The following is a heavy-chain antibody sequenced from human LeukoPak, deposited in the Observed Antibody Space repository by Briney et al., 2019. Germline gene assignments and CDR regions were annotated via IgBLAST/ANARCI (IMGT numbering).Heavy chain of an antibody. D-gene: IGHD6-19*01. J-gene: IGHJ6*02. CDR3: AGYSSGWNYGMDV. CDR2: ISGSGGST. Sequence: GGSLRLSCEASGFTFSSYAMSWVRQAPGKGLEWVSAISGSGGSTYYADSVKGRFTISRDNSKNTLYLQMNSLRAEDTAVYYCAGYSSGWNYGMDVWGQGTTVTVSS. CDR1: GFTFSSYA. V-gene: IGHV3-23*01.